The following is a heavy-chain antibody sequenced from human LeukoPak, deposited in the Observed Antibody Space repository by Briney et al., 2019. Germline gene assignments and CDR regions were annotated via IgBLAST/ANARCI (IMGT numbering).Heavy chain of an antibody. CDR3: ASQFWWAAVAGTTLDY. Sequence: GGSLRLSCAASGFTFSSYGMHWVRQAPGKGLEWVAVISYDGSNKYYADSVKGRFTISRDNSKNTLYLQMNSLRAEDTAVYYCASQFWWAAVAGTTLDYWGQGTLVTVSS. CDR1: GFTFSSYG. V-gene: IGHV3-30*03. J-gene: IGHJ4*02. D-gene: IGHD6-19*01. CDR2: ISYDGSNK.